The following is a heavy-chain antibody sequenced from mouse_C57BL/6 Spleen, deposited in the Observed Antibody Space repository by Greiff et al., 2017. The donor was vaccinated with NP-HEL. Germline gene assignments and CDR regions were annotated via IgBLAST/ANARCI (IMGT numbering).Heavy chain of an antibody. D-gene: IGHD3-2*02. CDR2: IDPEDGET. CDR1: GFNIKDYY. V-gene: IGHV14-2*01. Sequence: EVMLVESGAELVKPGASVKLSCTASGFNIKDYYMHWVKQRTEQGLAWIGRIDPEDGETKYAPKFQGKATITADTSSNTAYLQLSSLTSEDTAVYYCARSEQLRLRYFDYWGQGTTLTVSS. CDR3: ARSEQLRLRYFDY. J-gene: IGHJ2*01.